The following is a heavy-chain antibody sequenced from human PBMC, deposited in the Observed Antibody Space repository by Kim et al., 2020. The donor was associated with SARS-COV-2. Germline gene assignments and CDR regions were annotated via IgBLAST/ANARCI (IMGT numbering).Heavy chain of an antibody. Sequence: GGSLRLSCAASGFTFSSYWMSWVRQAPGKGLEWVANIKQDGSEKYYVDSVKGRFTISRDNAKNSLYLQMNSLRAEDTAVYYCARPVVPAAMFDAFDIWGQGTMVTVSS. V-gene: IGHV3-7*03. J-gene: IGHJ3*02. CDR1: GFTFSSYW. CDR3: ARPVVPAAMFDAFDI. CDR2: IKQDGSEK. D-gene: IGHD2-2*01.